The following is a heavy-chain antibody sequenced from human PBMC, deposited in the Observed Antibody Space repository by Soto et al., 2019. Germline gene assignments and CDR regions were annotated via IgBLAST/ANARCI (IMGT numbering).Heavy chain of an antibody. Sequence: SVKVSCKASGGTFSSLAISWLRQAPGQGLEWMGGLVPVFGTANYAQKFQGRVTITADTSTSTSYMELGSLRSEDTAVYYCARSPGVFDYWGQGTLVTVSS. J-gene: IGHJ4*02. CDR3: ARSPGVFDY. CDR2: LVPVFGTA. CDR1: GGTFSSLA. D-gene: IGHD3-10*01. V-gene: IGHV1-69*06.